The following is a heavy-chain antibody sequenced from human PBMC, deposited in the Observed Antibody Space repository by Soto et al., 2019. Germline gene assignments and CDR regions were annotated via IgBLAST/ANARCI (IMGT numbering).Heavy chain of an antibody. Sequence: AGSLRLSSAASGFTFSSYSMNWVSQAPRKGLEWVSSISSSSSYIYYADSVKGRFTISRDNAKNSLYLQMNSLRAEDTAVYYCARSPTTTPPWFDPWGQGTLVTVSS. CDR3: ARSPTTTPPWFDP. D-gene: IGHD4-17*01. CDR2: ISSSSSYI. V-gene: IGHV3-21*01. J-gene: IGHJ5*02. CDR1: GFTFSSYS.